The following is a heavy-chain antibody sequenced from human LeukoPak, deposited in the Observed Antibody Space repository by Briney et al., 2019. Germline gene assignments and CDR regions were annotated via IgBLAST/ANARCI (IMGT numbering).Heavy chain of an antibody. V-gene: IGHV3-23*01. CDR3: AKVSPYYDFWSGYYYFDY. J-gene: IGHJ4*02. CDR2: ISGSGGST. D-gene: IGHD3-3*01. CDR1: GFTFSSYA. Sequence: GGSLRLSCAASGFTFSSYAMSWVRQAPEKGLEWVSAISGSGGSTYYADSVKGRFTISRDNSKNTLYLQMNSLRAEDTAVYYCAKVSPYYDFWSGYYYFDYWGQGTLVTVSS.